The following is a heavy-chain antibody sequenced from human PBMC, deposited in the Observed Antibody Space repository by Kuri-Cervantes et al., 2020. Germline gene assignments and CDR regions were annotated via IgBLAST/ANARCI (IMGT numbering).Heavy chain of an antibody. CDR2: TYWDDDK. CDR1: GFSLRTSGVG. J-gene: IGHJ4*02. V-gene: IGHV2-5*02. CDR3: AHGYSSSWYMEEFFDY. D-gene: IGHD6-13*01. Sequence: SGPTLVKPTHTLTLTCTFFGFSLRTSGVGVGWIRQPPGKDLEWIAHTYWDDDKRYITSLKSRITITKDTTKNQVVLTVANMDPVDTATYYCAHGYSSSWYMEEFFDYWGQGTLVTVSS.